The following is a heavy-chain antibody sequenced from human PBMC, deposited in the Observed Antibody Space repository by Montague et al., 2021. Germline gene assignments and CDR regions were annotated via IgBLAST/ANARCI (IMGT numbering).Heavy chain of an antibody. CDR3: ARQGFYVSVGFFL. D-gene: IGHD2/OR15-2a*01. CDR2: VFYSWAT. J-gene: IGHJ4*02. V-gene: IGHV4-59*01. Sequence: SETLSLTCSVSGDSINGWYWNWIRQPRGKGLEWIGSVFYSWATNYNTSLQSRVIMSADTSTNQVSLKVNSVTAADTAVYYCARQGFYVSVGFFLWGLGTLVTVS. CDR1: GDSINGWY.